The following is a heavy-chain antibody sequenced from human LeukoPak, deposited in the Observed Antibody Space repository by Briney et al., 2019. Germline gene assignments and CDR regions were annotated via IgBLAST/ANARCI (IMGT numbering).Heavy chain of an antibody. CDR3: ARVLVTTVSTVFDY. D-gene: IGHD4-17*01. J-gene: IGHJ4*02. V-gene: IGHV4-59*01. CDR2: IYYSGST. Sequence: SETLSLTCTVSGGSISSDYWSWIRQPPGQGLEWIGYIYYSGSTNYNPSLKSRVTISVDTSKSQFSLKLSSVTAADTAVYYCARVLVTTVSTVFDYWGQGTLVTVSS. CDR1: GGSISSDY.